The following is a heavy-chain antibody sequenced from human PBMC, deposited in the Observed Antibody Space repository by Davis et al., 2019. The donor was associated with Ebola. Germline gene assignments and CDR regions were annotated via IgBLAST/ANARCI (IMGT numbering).Heavy chain of an antibody. V-gene: IGHV1-8*01. D-gene: IGHD3-9*01. CDR3: ARGYDYDILTGYYSDAFDI. CDR2: MNPNSGNT. Sequence: ASVKVSCKASGYTFTSYDINWVRQATGQGLEWMGWMNPNSGNTGYAQKFQGRVTMTRNTSISTAYMELSSLRSEDTAVYYCARGYDYDILTGYYSDAFDIWGQGTMVTVSS. CDR1: GYTFTSYD. J-gene: IGHJ3*02.